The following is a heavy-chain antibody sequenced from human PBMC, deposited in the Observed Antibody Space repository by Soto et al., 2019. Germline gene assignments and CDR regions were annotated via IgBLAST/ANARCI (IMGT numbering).Heavy chain of an antibody. V-gene: IGHV3-33*01. Sequence: GGSLRLSCAASGFTFSSYGMHWVRQAPGKGLEWVAVIWYDGSNKYYADSVKGRFTISRDNSKNTLYLQMNSLRAEDTAVYYCARDPYSSSWYYFDYWGQGTLVTVSS. CDR3: ARDPYSSSWYYFDY. CDR2: IWYDGSNK. J-gene: IGHJ4*02. CDR1: GFTFSSYG. D-gene: IGHD6-13*01.